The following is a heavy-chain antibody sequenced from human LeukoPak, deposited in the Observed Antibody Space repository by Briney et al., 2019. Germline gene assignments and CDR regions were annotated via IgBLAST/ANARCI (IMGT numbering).Heavy chain of an antibody. CDR3: ASGRYCSSTSCYGFDP. V-gene: IGHV4-4*07. Sequence: SETLSLTCTVSGDSISNYYWSWIRQPAGKGLEWIGRIYTSGSTNYNPSLKSRVTMSVDTSKNQFSLKLSSVTAADTAVYYCASGRYCSSTSCYGFDPWGQGTLVTVSS. D-gene: IGHD2-2*01. J-gene: IGHJ5*02. CDR2: IYTSGST. CDR1: GDSISNYY.